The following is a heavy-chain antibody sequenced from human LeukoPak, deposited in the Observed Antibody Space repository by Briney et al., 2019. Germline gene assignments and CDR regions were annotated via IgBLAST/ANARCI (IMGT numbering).Heavy chain of an antibody. CDR1: GYTFTTHD. Sequence: ASVKVSCKASGYTFTTHDINWVRQATGQGLEWLGWMSPNSGDTGYAQKFQGRVTMTSDSSISTAYMELSSLRSEDTAIYYCVRTPPNWGFNYWGQGTLVTVSS. CDR3: VRTPPNWGFNY. J-gene: IGHJ4*02. CDR2: MSPNSGDT. V-gene: IGHV1-8*01. D-gene: IGHD7-27*01.